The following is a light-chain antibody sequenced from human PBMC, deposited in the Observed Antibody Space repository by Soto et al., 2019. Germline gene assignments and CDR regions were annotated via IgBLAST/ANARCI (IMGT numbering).Light chain of an antibody. CDR2: RAS. Sequence: DIQMTQSPSTLSASVGDRVTISCRASQSISNWLVWYQQKPGKAPQLLIYRASGLQSGVPSRFSGSGSGTECTLTISSLQPDDFATYYCQQYDSLPYTFGEGTELEIK. CDR1: QSISNW. V-gene: IGKV1-5*03. CDR3: QQYDSLPYT. J-gene: IGKJ2*01.